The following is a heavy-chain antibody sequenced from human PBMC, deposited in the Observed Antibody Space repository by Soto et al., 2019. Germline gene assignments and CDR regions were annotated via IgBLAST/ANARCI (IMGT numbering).Heavy chain of an antibody. CDR2: ISYDGSNK. Sequence: QVQLVESGGGVVQPGRSLRLSCAASGFTFSSYGMHWVRQAPGKGLEWVAVISYDGSNKYYADSVKGRFTISRDNSKNTLYLQMNSLRAEDTAVYYCAKDRTATLILSAFDIWGQGTMVTVSS. CDR3: AKDRTATLILSAFDI. CDR1: GFTFSSYG. J-gene: IGHJ3*02. V-gene: IGHV3-30*18. D-gene: IGHD1-1*01.